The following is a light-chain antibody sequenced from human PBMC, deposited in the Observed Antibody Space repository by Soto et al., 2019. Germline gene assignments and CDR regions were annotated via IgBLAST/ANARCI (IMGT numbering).Light chain of an antibody. J-gene: IGLJ2*01. V-gene: IGLV2-14*03. CDR2: EVR. CDR3: SSFTNTTTLVL. CDR1: SSDIGGFNY. Sequence: QSVLTQPASVSGSPGQSITISCNGTSSDIGGFNYVSWYQQHPGKAPTLIIYEVRNRPSGISHRFSGSKSGDTASLTISGLQAEDEADYYCSSFTNTTTLVLFGGGTQLTVL.